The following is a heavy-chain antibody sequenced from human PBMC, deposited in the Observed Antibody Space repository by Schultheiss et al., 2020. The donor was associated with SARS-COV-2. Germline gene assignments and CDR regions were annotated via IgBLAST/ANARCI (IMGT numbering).Heavy chain of an antibody. CDR2: INAGNGNT. V-gene: IGHV1-3*01. J-gene: IGHJ5*02. D-gene: IGHD4-17*01. CDR3: ARAGRGTVPNAGWFDP. Sequence: ASVKVSCKASGYTFTSYAMHWVRQAPGQRLEWMGWINAGNGNTKYSQKFQGRVTITRDTSASTAYMELSSLRSEDTAVYYCARAGRGTVPNAGWFDPWGQGTLVTVSS. CDR1: GYTFTSYA.